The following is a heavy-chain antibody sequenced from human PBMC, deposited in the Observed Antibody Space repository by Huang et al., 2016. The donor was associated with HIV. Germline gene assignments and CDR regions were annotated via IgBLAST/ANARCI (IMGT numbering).Heavy chain of an antibody. Sequence: QVQLVQSGAEVKKPGASVRVSCKASGYTFSNYDINWLRQASGKGLEWMGWMNPKNGNTGSAKKFQGRVTMTRDTAMSTAYMELSSLRSDDTALYYCARDASIDGGAHFDLWGRGTLITVSS. V-gene: IGHV1-8*01. D-gene: IGHD3-16*01. CDR3: ARDASIDGGAHFDL. CDR2: MNPKNGNT. J-gene: IGHJ2*01. CDR1: GYTFSNYD.